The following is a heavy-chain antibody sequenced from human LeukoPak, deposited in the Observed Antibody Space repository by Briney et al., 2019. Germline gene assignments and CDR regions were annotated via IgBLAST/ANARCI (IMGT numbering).Heavy chain of an antibody. V-gene: IGHV3-7*01. J-gene: IGHJ5*02. CDR3: ARKKYYYDTSTYGWFDP. D-gene: IGHD3-22*01. CDR1: GFTFSTYW. CDR2: INQNGSET. Sequence: GGSLRLSCAASGFTFSTYWMTWVRQAPGKGLEWVANINQNGSETYYVDSVKGRFTISRDNAKNSLYLQMNSLRVEDTAVYYCARKKYYYDTSTYGWFDPWGQGILVTVSS.